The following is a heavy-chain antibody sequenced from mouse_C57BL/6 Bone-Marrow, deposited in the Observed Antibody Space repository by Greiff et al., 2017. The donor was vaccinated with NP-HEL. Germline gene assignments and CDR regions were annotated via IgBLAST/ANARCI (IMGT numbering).Heavy chain of an antibody. CDR1: GYTFTDYY. Sequence: VQLQQSGPVLVKPGASVKMSCKASGYTFTDYYMNWVKQSHGKSLEWIGVINPYNGGTSYNQKFKGKATLTVDKSSSTAYMELNSLTSEDSAVYYCARYYYGNYLHYYAMDYWGQGTSVTVSS. V-gene: IGHV1-19*01. J-gene: IGHJ4*01. D-gene: IGHD2-1*01. CDR3: ARYYYGNYLHYYAMDY. CDR2: INPYNGGT.